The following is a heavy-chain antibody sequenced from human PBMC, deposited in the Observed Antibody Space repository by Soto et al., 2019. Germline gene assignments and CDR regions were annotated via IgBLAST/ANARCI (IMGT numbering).Heavy chain of an antibody. CDR2: IDPSDSYT. D-gene: IGHD3-22*01. CDR3: ARLGDSSGYRTHYYYGMDV. V-gene: IGHV5-10-1*01. CDR1: GYSFTSYW. Sequence: PGESLKISCKGSGYSFTSYWISWVRQMPGKGLEWVGRIDPSDSYTNYSPSFQGHVTISADKSISTAYLQWSSLKASDTAMYYCARLGDSSGYRTHYYYGMDVWGQGTTVTVSS. J-gene: IGHJ6*02.